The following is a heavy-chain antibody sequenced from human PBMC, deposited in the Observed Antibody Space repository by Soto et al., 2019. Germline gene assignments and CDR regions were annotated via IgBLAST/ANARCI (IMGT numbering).Heavy chain of an antibody. V-gene: IGHV4-59*08. CDR3: ARHYGDGYDYVDY. CDR1: GWSINTYY. CDR2: IYYRANP. Sequence: SETLSLTCTVSGWSINTYYWSWIRQPPGKGLEWIGYIYYRANPNYNPSLKSRVTISQDTSKNQFSLKLSSVTAADTAVYYCARHYGDGYDYVDYWGQGTPVTVSS. D-gene: IGHD5-12*01. J-gene: IGHJ4*02.